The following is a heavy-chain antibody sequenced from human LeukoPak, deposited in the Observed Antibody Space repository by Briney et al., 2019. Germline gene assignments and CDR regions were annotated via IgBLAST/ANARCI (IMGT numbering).Heavy chain of an antibody. CDR2: ISHTGNT. CDR1: GFTFSSYN. D-gene: IGHD1-1*01. Sequence: PGGSLRLSCAASGFTFSSYNMNWVRQAPGKGLEWLGEISHTGNTHYNPSLKSRVTVSVDISADMSTTRVSLNLKSVTAADTAIYYCARGPGHSFKYWGQGTRVTVSS. J-gene: IGHJ4*02. CDR3: ARGPGHSFKY. V-gene: IGHV4-34*01.